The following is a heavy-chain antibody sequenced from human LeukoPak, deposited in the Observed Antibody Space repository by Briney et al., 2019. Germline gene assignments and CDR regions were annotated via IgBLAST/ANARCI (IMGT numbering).Heavy chain of an antibody. CDR3: ATDIAGSYFPYFDY. J-gene: IGHJ4*02. CDR2: FDPEDGET. D-gene: IGHD1-26*01. Sequence: ASVKVSCKVSGYTLTELSMHWVRQAPGKGLEWMGGFDPEDGETIYAQKFQGRVTMTEDTSTDTAYMELSSLRSEDTAVYYCATDIAGSYFPYFDYWGQGTWSPSPQ. CDR1: GYTLTELS. V-gene: IGHV1-24*01.